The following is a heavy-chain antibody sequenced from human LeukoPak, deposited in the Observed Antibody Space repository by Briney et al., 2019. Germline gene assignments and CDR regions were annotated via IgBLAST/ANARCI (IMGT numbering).Heavy chain of an antibody. J-gene: IGHJ4*02. CDR2: ITGSGDSP. Sequence: PGGSLRLSCAASGFTFNNYAMSWVRQAPGKGLEWVSVITGSGDSPYYADSVKGRFTISRDNSKNTLYLQMNSLRAEDTAVYYCAKDSASSSGWYSDYWGQGTLLTVSS. V-gene: IGHV3-23*01. D-gene: IGHD6-19*01. CDR3: AKDSASSSGWYSDY. CDR1: GFTFNNYA.